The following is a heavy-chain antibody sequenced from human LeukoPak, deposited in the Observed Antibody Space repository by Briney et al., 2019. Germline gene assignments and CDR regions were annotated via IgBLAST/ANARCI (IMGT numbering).Heavy chain of an antibody. J-gene: IGHJ4*02. D-gene: IGHD6-13*01. CDR3: AKSIGRDGRAAARIDY. CDR2: VSHDGSDK. V-gene: IGHV3-30*18. Sequence: WKSLRLSCAASGFTFSSYGMHWVRQAPGKGLEWVAVVSHDGSDKYHADPVKGRYTISRDNSKNTLYLPMNSLRAEDTAVFYCAKSIGRDGRAAARIDYWGQGTLVAV. CDR1: GFTFSSYG.